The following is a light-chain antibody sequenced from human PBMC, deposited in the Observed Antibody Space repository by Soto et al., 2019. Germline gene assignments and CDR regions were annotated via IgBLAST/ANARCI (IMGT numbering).Light chain of an antibody. Sequence: QSALTQPASVSGSPGQSITISCSGSSRDVGRYNLVSWYQQHPVKAPKLMIYEGSKRPSGVSNRFSGSKSGNTASLTISGLQAEDEADYYCCSYAGSNTLIFGGGTKLTVL. CDR1: SRDVGRYNL. CDR2: EGS. V-gene: IGLV2-23*01. J-gene: IGLJ2*01. CDR3: CSYAGSNTLI.